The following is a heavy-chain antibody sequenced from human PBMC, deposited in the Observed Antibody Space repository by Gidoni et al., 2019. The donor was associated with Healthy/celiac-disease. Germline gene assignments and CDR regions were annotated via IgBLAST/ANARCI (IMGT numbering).Heavy chain of an antibody. CDR1: GFTFSSYA. V-gene: IGHV3-30-3*01. CDR3: ARGFTMTPAWFDP. J-gene: IGHJ5*02. CDR2: ISYDGSNK. Sequence: QVQLVESGGGVVQPGRSLRLSCAASGFTFSSYAMHWVRQAPGKGLEWVAVISYDGSNKYYADSVKGRFTISRDNSKNTLYLQMNSLRAEDTAVYYCARGFTMTPAWFDPWGQGTLVTVSS. D-gene: IGHD3-22*01.